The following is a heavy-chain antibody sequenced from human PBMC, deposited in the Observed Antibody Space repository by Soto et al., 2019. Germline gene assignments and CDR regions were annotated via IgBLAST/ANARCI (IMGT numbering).Heavy chain of an antibody. J-gene: IGHJ4*02. V-gene: IGHV4-34*01. Sequence: QVQLQQWGAGLLKPSETLSLTCAVYGGSFSGYYWSWIRQPPGKGLEWIGEINHSGSTNYNPSLKIRVTLSVDTSKNQVSLKLSSVTAADTAVYYCARAPDIVVVPAAALVFDYWGQGTLVTVSA. CDR3: ARAPDIVVVPAAALVFDY. D-gene: IGHD2-2*01. CDR1: GGSFSGYY. CDR2: INHSGST.